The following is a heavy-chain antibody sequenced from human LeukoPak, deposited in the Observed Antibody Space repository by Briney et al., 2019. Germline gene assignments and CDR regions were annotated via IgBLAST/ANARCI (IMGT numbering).Heavy chain of an antibody. V-gene: IGHV3-7*04. CDR1: GFTFSTYA. Sequence: GGSLRLSCAASGFTFSTYAMSWVRQAPGKGLEWVANIKQDGSEKYYVDSVKGRFTISRDNAKNSLYLQMNSLRAEDTAVYYCARENYYDSSGYYDWGQGTLVTVSS. J-gene: IGHJ4*02. CDR2: IKQDGSEK. CDR3: ARENYYDSSGYYD. D-gene: IGHD3-22*01.